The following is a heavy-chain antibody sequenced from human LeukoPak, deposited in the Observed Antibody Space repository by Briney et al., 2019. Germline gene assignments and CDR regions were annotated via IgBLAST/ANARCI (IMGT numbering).Heavy chain of an antibody. CDR1: GFTFSSYA. CDR2: TSGSGGST. V-gene: IGHV3-23*01. CDR3: AKEGGGQQLAFDY. D-gene: IGHD6-13*01. J-gene: IGHJ4*02. Sequence: GGSLRLSCAASGFTFSSYAMSWVRQAPGKGPEWVSATSGSGGSTYYADSVKGRFTISRDNSKNTLYLQMNSLRAEDTAVYYCAKEGGGQQLAFDYWGQGTLVTVSS.